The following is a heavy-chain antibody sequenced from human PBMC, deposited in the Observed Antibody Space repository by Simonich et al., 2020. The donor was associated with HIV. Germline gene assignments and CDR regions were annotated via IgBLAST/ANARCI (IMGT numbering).Heavy chain of an antibody. D-gene: IGHD2-2*01. Sequence: QVQLQQWGAGLLKPSETLSITCAVYGGSFSGYYWSWIRQPPGKGLEWSGKINHSGSNNYNPSLKSRVTISVDTSKNQFSLKLSSVTAADTAVYYCARGFYQRLYYFDYWGQGTLVTVSS. CDR1: GGSFSGYY. CDR3: ARGFYQRLYYFDY. V-gene: IGHV4-34*01. CDR2: INHSGSN. J-gene: IGHJ4*02.